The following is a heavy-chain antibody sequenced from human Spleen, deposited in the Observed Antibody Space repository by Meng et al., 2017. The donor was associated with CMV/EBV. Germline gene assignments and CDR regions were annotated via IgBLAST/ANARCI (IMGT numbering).Heavy chain of an antibody. CDR1: GFSFEDHA. V-gene: IGHV3-9*01. CDR2: INWNSGNI. J-gene: IGHJ4*02. Sequence: SLKISCAASGFSFEDHAMHWVRQAPGKGLEWVSGINWNSGNIGYADSVKGRFTISRDNSKNTLYLQMNSLRAEDTAVYYCARDYDGSGSYYIFHYWGQGTLVTVSS. CDR3: ARDYDGSGSYYIFHY. D-gene: IGHD3-10*01.